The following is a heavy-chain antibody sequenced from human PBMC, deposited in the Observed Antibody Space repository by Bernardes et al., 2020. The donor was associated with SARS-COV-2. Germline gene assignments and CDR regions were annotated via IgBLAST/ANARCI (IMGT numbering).Heavy chain of an antibody. D-gene: IGHD2-15*01. CDR1: GFAFSSYY. CDR3: ARVAFGGLGRLLGY. J-gene: IGHJ4*02. Sequence: GGSLRLSCAASGFAFSSYYLHWVRQAPGKGLVWVSLINNDGTTTNYADSVKGRFTISRDNAKNTLYLQMNSLRAEDKAVYYCARVAFGGLGRLLGYWGQGTRVNDSS. CDR2: INNDGTTT. V-gene: IGHV3-74*01.